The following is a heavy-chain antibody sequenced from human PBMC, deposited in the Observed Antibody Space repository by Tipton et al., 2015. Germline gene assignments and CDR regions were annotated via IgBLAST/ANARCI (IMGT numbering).Heavy chain of an antibody. Sequence: SLRLSCAASGFMFEDFAMHWVRQVPGKGLEWVSGMDLTGRVLAYADSVRGRFTISRDISKDSLYLQMDSLRAEDTAFYYCAKAKTTSTFSAHAYWGQGTLVTVSS. D-gene: IGHD2-2*01. CDR2: MDLTGRVL. J-gene: IGHJ4*02. V-gene: IGHV3-9*01. CDR3: AKAKTTSTFSAHAY. CDR1: GFMFEDFA.